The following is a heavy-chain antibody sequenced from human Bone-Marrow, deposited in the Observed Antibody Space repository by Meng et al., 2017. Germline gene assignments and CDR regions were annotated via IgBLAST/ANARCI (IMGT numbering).Heavy chain of an antibody. CDR3: ARDLGVDGSEMDDAFAI. Sequence: GESLKISCAASGFTFSSYWMHWVRQAPGKGLVWVSRINSDGSSTSYADSVKGRFTISRDNAKNTLYLQMNSLRAEDTAVYYCARDLGVDGSEMDDAFAIWGQGTMVTVSS. CDR1: GFTFSSYW. J-gene: IGHJ3*02. CDR2: INSDGSST. V-gene: IGHV3-74*01. D-gene: IGHD3-10*01.